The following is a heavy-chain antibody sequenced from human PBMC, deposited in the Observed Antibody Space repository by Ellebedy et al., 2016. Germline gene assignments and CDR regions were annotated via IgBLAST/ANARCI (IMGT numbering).Heavy chain of an antibody. CDR1: GFTLRTYV. J-gene: IGHJ3*02. D-gene: IGHD5-12*01. V-gene: IGHV3-NL1*01. Sequence: GESLKISXAASGFTLRTYVIHWVRQSPGKGLEWVSVIWSGGLSYYADSVKGRFTISRDGSKNTLFLQMNSLRPEDTAMYYCATRHHGAYNIWGRGTVVTVSS. CDR2: IWSGGLS. CDR3: ATRHHGAYNI.